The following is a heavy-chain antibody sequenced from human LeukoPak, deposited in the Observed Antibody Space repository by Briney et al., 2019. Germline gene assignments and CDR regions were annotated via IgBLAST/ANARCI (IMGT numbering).Heavy chain of an antibody. CDR1: GYTFTSYD. J-gene: IGHJ4*02. CDR3: ARAQKTYYYGSGSR. V-gene: IGHV1-8*01. Sequence: ASVKVSCKAPGYTFTSYDINWVRQATGQGLEWMGWMNPNSGNTGYAQKFQGRVTMTRNTSISTAYMELSSLRSEDTAVYYCARAQKTYYYGSGSRWGQGTLVTVSS. D-gene: IGHD3-10*01. CDR2: MNPNSGNT.